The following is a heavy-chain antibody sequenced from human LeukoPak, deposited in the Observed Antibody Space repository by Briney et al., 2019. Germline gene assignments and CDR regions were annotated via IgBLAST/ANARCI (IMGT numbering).Heavy chain of an antibody. J-gene: IGHJ4*02. CDR3: ARGSHYFDF. D-gene: IGHD6-6*01. V-gene: IGHV3-48*03. Sequence: GGSLRLSCVASEFTFSVHEMNWVRQAPGKGLVWLSYISDSGRTIYYADSVDGRFTISRDNAKNSLFLQMNSLRVEDTAVYFCARGSHYFDFWGQGTPVTVSS. CDR1: EFTFSVHE. CDR2: ISDSGRTI.